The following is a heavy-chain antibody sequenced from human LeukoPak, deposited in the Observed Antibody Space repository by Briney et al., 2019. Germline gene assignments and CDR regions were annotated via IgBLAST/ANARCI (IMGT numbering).Heavy chain of an antibody. CDR2: IIPIFGTA. D-gene: IGHD5-24*01. CDR3: AREKRWLQRYYFDY. CDR1: GYTFTSYG. Sequence: ASVNVSCKASGYTFTSYGISWVRQAPGQGLEWMGGIIPIFGTANYAQKFQGRVTITADESTSTAYMELSSLRSEDTAVYYCAREKRWLQRYYFDYWGQGTLVTVSS. J-gene: IGHJ4*02. V-gene: IGHV1-69*13.